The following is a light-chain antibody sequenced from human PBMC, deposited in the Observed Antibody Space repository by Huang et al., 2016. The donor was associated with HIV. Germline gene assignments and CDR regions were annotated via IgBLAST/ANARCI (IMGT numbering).Light chain of an antibody. J-gene: IGKJ5*01. CDR2: KVS. V-gene: IGKV2-30*02. CDR1: HSLEHSDGNIY. Sequence: DVVMTQSPLLLPVTLGQPAAISCRASHSLEHSDGNIYLNWFHQRPGQSPRRLVYKVSLRDSGVPDRFSGGGSGTDFTLTISRVETEDVGFYYCMQGTHWPPVTFGQGTRLEIK. CDR3: MQGTHWPPVT.